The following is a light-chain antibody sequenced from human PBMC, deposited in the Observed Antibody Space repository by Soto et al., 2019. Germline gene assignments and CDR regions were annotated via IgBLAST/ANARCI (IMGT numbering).Light chain of an antibody. J-gene: IGKJ1*01. V-gene: IGKV1-5*01. CDR3: LQHNNYPPT. CDR1: QRISSW. Sequence: DIPMTQSPSTLSASVGDRVTITCRASQRISSWLAWYQRKPGKAPKLLIYDSSSLQSGVPSRFSGSGSGTEFTLTISSLQPEEFTTYFCLQHNNYPPTFGQGTKVDIK. CDR2: DSS.